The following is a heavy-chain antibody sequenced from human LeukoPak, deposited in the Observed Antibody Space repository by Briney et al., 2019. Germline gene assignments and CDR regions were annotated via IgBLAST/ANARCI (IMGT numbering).Heavy chain of an antibody. V-gene: IGHV4-34*01. D-gene: IGHD3-22*01. Sequence: PSETLSLTCAVYGGSFSGYYWSWIRQPPGKGLEWIGEINHSGSTNYNPSLKSRVTISVDTSKNQFSLKLSSMTAADTAVYYCARAHGAYYYDSSGYYLDYWGQGTLVTVSS. CDR2: INHSGST. CDR1: GGSFSGYY. J-gene: IGHJ4*02. CDR3: ARAHGAYYYDSSGYYLDY.